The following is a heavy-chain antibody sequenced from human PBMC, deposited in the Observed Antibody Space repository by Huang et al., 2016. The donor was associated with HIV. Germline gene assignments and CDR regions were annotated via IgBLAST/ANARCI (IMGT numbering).Heavy chain of an antibody. J-gene: IGHJ4*02. Sequence: QVQLVQSGAEVRKPGASVNVPCQSSGDIFKNHNNNWVRQTNGQGLEVMGWMNPQSGNIGVAQKFQGRVTTSINRSITTAYMELTGLMSEDTAIYYCARGRTPSRRNCGVDCLAAEWGQGTLVTVSP. CDR1: GDIFKNHN. CDR2: MNPQSGNI. V-gene: IGHV1-8*01. D-gene: IGHD2-21*02. CDR3: ARGRTPSRRNCGVDCLAAE.